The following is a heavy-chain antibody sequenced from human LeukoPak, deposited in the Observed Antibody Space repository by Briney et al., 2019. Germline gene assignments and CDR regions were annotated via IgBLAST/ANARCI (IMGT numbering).Heavy chain of an antibody. J-gene: IGHJ4*02. CDR1: GYSFTSYW. V-gene: IGHV5-51*01. CDR3: ARVYYCSSTSCYPYYFDY. CDR2: IYPGDSDT. Sequence: GESLKISCKGSGYSFTSYWIGWVRQMPGKGLEWMGIIYPGDSDTRYSPSFQGQVTISADKSISTAYLQWSSLKASDTAMHYCARVYYCSSTSCYPYYFDYWGQGTLVTVSS. D-gene: IGHD2-2*01.